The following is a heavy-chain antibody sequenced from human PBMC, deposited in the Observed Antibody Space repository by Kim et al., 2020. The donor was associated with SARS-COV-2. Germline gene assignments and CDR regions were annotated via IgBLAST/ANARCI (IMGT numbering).Heavy chain of an antibody. CDR3: AGRISRRFDY. Sequence: IYSAASVTGRFTISRANAKNSLYLEMNSLRAEDTAVYYCAGRISRRFDYWGQGTLVTVSS. CDR2: I. D-gene: IGHD2-2*01. J-gene: IGHJ4*02. V-gene: IGHV3-21*01.